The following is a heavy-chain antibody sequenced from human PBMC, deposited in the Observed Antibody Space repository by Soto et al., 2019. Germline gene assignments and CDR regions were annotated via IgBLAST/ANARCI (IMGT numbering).Heavy chain of an antibody. V-gene: IGHV1-69*13. CDR3: ASVTAGYGAPFDY. J-gene: IGHJ4*02. Sequence: SVKVSCKASGGTFSSYAISWVRQAPGQGLEWMGGIIPIFGTANYAQKFQGRVTITADESTSTAYMELSSLRSEDTAVFYCASVTAGYGAPFDYWGQGTLVTVSS. CDR2: IIPIFGTA. D-gene: IGHD5-12*01. CDR1: GGTFSSYA.